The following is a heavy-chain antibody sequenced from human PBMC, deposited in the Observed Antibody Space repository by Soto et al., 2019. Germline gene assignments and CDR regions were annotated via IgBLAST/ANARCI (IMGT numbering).Heavy chain of an antibody. V-gene: IGHV4-4*07. CDR3: VRDGTKTLRDWFDP. CDR1: GAAISGFY. Sequence: SETLSLTCTVSGAAISGFYWSWIRKSAGKGLEWIRRIYATGTTDYNPSLKSRVMMSVDTSKKQFSLKLRSVTAADTAVYYCVRDGTKTLRDWFDPWGQGISVTVSS. CDR2: IYATGTT. J-gene: IGHJ5*02. D-gene: IGHD1-1*01.